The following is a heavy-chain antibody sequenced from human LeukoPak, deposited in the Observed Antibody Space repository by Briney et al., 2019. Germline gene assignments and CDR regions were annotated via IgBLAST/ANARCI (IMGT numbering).Heavy chain of an antibody. CDR1: GGSFSGYY. J-gene: IGHJ4*02. V-gene: IGHV4-34*01. Sequence: SETLSLTCAVHGGSFSGYYWTWIRQPPGKGLEWIGEINHSGTTNYNPSLKSRVTISIDTSRNYFSLKLSSVTAADTAVYYCARLNYQESSFDYWGQGTLVTVSS. CDR3: ARLNYQESSFDY. CDR2: INHSGTT. D-gene: IGHD3-22*01.